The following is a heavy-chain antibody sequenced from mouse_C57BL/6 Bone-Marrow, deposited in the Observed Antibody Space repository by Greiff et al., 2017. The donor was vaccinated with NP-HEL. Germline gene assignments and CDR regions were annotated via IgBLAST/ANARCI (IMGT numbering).Heavy chain of an antibody. CDR1: GYTLTSYW. V-gene: IGHV1-69*01. Sequence: QVQLQQPGAELVMPGASVKLSCKASGYTLTSYWMHWVKQRPGQGLEWIGEIDPSDSYTNYNQKFKGKSTLTVDKYSSTAYMQLSSLTSEDSAVYYCAIITTVVAPNYWGQGTTLTVSS. CDR2: IDPSDSYT. CDR3: AIITTVVAPNY. D-gene: IGHD1-1*01. J-gene: IGHJ2*01.